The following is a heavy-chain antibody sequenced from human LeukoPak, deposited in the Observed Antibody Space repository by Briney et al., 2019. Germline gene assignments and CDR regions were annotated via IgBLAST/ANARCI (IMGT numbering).Heavy chain of an antibody. D-gene: IGHD2-2*01. V-gene: IGHV3-48*01. Sequence: GGSLRLSCAASGFTFSSFSMNWVRQAPGKGLEWVSYISGSSSTIYYADSVKGRFTISRDNAKKSLYLQMNSLRAEDTAVYYCARVILPAAIDCWGQGTLVIVSS. J-gene: IGHJ4*02. CDR3: ARVILPAAIDC. CDR2: ISGSSSTI. CDR1: GFTFSSFS.